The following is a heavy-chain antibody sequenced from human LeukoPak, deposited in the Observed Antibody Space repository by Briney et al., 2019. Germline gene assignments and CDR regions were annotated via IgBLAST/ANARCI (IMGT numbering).Heavy chain of an antibody. V-gene: IGHV3-30-3*01. CDR2: ISYDGSNK. J-gene: IGHJ5*02. CDR3: ARDSYGTSGHIP. D-gene: IGHD5-18*01. CDR1: GXTFSNYA. Sequence: PGGSLRLSCAASGXTFSNYAMHWVRQAPGKGLEWVAVISYDGSNKHYTDSVKGRFTISRDNSKKTLYLQMNSLRAEDTAVYYCARDSYGTSGHIPWGQGTLVTVSS.